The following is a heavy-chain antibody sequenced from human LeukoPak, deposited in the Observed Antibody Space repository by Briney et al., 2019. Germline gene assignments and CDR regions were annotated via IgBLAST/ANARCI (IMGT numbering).Heavy chain of an antibody. Sequence: GRSLSLSCAASGFTFSSYGIHGVRQAPGKGLEWVAVIWYDGSNKYYADSVKGRFTISRDNSQNTLYLQMNSLRAEDTGVYYCSRGVLVWFGEFSGFDYWGEGTLVSASS. V-gene: IGHV3-33*01. CDR1: GFTFSSYG. CDR2: IWYDGSNK. D-gene: IGHD3-10*01. J-gene: IGHJ4*02. CDR3: SRGVLVWFGEFSGFDY.